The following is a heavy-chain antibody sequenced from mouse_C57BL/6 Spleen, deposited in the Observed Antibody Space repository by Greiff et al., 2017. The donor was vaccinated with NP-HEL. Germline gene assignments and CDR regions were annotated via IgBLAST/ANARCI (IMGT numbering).Heavy chain of an antibody. CDR2: IDPSDSET. D-gene: IGHD4-1*01. J-gene: IGHJ3*01. V-gene: IGHV1-52*01. CDR3: ARGELGPFAY. Sequence: QVQLQQPGAELVKPGASVKLSCKASGYTFTSYWMHWVKQRPIQGLEWIGNIDPSDSETHYNQKFKDKATLTVDKSSSTAYMQLSSLTSEDSAVYYCARGELGPFAYWGQGTLVTVSA. CDR1: GYTFTSYW.